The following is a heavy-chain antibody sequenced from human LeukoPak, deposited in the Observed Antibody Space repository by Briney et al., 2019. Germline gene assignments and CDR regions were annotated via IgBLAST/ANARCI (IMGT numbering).Heavy chain of an antibody. CDR1: GFTFSSYA. D-gene: IGHD2-2*01. V-gene: IGHV3-30-3*02. CDR2: ISYDGSNK. CDR3: AKVVVPAAIKLYAFDI. Sequence: PGGSLRLSCAASGFTFSSYAMHWVRQAPGKGLEWVAVISYDGSNKYYADSVKGRFTISRDNSKNTLYLQMNSLRAEDTAVYYCAKVVVPAAIKLYAFDIWGQGTMVTVSS. J-gene: IGHJ3*02.